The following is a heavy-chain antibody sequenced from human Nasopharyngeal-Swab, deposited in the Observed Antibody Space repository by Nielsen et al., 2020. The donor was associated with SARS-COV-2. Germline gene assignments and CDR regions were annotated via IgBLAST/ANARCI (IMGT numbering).Heavy chain of an antibody. V-gene: IGHV3-48*04. Sequence: GESLKISCEASGFTFSSYSMNWVRQAPGKGLEWVSYISSSSSTIYYADSVKGRFTISRDNAKNSLYLQMNRLRAEDTAVYYCASHLTPVRKGYSYGSPYYYYYGMDVWGQGTTVTVSS. CDR2: ISSSSSTI. J-gene: IGHJ6*02. D-gene: IGHD5-18*01. CDR3: ASHLTPVRKGYSYGSPYYYYYGMDV. CDR1: GFTFSSYS.